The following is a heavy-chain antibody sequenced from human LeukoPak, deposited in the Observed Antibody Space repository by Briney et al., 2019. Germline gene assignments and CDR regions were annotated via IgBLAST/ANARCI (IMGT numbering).Heavy chain of an antibody. V-gene: IGHV1-2*04. CDR3: ARGDSSGSRHYYYGMDV. D-gene: IGHD6-19*01. Sequence: ASVKVSCKASGYTFTGYYMHWVRQAPGQGLEWMGWINPNSGGTNYAQKFQGWVTMTRDTSISTAYMELSRLRSDDTAVYYCARGDSSGSRHYYYGMDVWGQGTTVTVSS. CDR1: GYTFTGYY. CDR2: INPNSGGT. J-gene: IGHJ6*02.